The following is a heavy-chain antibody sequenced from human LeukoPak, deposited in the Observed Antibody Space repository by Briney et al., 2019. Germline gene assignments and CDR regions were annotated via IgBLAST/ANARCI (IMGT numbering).Heavy chain of an antibody. CDR3: ARVLVVVAATSYYYYGMDV. Sequence: SGTLSLTCAVSGYSISSGYYWGWIRQPPGKGLEWIGSIYHGGSTYYNPSLKSRVTISVDTSKNQFSLKLSSVTAADTAVYYCARVLVVVAATSYYYYGMDVWGKGTTVTVSS. V-gene: IGHV4-38-2*01. J-gene: IGHJ6*04. CDR1: GYSISSGYY. D-gene: IGHD2-15*01. CDR2: IYHGGST.